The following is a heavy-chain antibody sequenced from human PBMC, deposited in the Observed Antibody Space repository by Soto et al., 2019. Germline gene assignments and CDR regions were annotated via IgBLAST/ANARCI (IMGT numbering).Heavy chain of an antibody. CDR2: ISYDGNNK. D-gene: IGHD2-21*02. CDR1: GFTFSSYA. J-gene: IGHJ4*02. Sequence: GGSLRVSCAASGFTFSSYAMHWVRQAPGKGLEWVAIISYDGNNKYYGDSVKGRFTISRDNSKNTLYLQMNSLRAEDTAVYYCARDRESSFIGATASLFDYRGQRTLVTVSA. V-gene: IGHV3-30-3*01. CDR3: ARDRESSFIGATASLFDY.